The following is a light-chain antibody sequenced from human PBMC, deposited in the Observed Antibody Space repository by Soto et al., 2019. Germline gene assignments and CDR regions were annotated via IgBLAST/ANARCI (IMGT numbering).Light chain of an antibody. V-gene: IGLV2-14*03. CDR1: SSDVGGYNY. Sequence: QSVLTQPASVSGSPGQSITISCTGTSSDVGGYNYVSWYQHHPGKAPKLIIYDVSNRPSGVSIRFSGSKSDNTASLTISGPHLGDEVDYHGSSYTPRTPRQFVFGPGTKVTAL. CDR2: DVS. CDR3: SSYTPRTPRQFV. J-gene: IGLJ1*01.